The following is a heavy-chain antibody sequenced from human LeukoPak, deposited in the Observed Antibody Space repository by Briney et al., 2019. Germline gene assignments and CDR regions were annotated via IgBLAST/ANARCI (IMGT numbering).Heavy chain of an antibody. CDR1: GFTFSSYA. CDR2: ISGSGGST. J-gene: IGHJ4*02. V-gene: IGHV3-23*01. Sequence: GGSLRLSCAASGFTFSSYAMSWVRQAPGKGLEWVSAISGSGGSTYYADSVKGRFTISRDNSKNTLYLQMNSLRAEDTAVYYCAKGGVDCSSTSCRSWDYVWGSYRYYPDFDYWGQGTLVTVSS. CDR3: AKGGVDCSSTSCRSWDYVWGSYRYYPDFDY. D-gene: IGHD3-16*02.